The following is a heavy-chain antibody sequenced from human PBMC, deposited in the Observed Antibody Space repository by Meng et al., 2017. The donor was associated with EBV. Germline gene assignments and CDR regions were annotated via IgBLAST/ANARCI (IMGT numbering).Heavy chain of an antibody. CDR3: ASESGRGYTPDY. D-gene: IGHD3-10*01. CDR1: GGPFRDYA. J-gene: IGHJ4*02. V-gene: IGHV1-69*01. Sequence: QVQLVQSAAEVRKPSSSVTVSCKISGGPFRDYACSWVRQAPGKGLEWLGGFLPRLGAPNYAQKFHGRVKITADESTSTHYMDLSSLRSEDTAIYCCASESGRGYTPDYWGQGTLVTVSS. CDR2: FLPRLGAP.